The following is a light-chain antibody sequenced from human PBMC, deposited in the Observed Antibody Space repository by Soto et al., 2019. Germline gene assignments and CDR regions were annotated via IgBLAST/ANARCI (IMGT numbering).Light chain of an antibody. V-gene: IGKV1-5*03. CDR3: QRYNSYPLT. J-gene: IGKJ4*01. Sequence: DLQMTQSPSTLSASIGDRVTITCRASQSISDWLAWYQQKPGKAPNLLIYKASNLESGVPSRFNGSGSGTEFTLTISSLQPDDLGTYYCQRYNSYPLTFGGGTKVEI. CDR1: QSISDW. CDR2: KAS.